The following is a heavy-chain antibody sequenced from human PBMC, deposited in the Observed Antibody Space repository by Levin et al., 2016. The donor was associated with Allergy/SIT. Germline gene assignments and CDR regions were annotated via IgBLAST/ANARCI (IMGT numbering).Heavy chain of an antibody. CDR3: ARSLLALDYMDV. CDR2: INHSGST. J-gene: IGHJ6*03. V-gene: IGHV4-34*01. Sequence: SETLSLTCAVYGGSFSGYYWSWIRQPPGKGLEWIGEINHSGSTNYNPSLKSRVTISVDTSKNQFSPKLSSVTAADTAVYYCARSLLALDYMDVWGKGTTVTVSS. CDR1: GGSFSGYY.